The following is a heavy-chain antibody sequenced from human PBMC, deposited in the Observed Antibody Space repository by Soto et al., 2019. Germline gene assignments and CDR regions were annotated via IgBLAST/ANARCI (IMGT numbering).Heavy chain of an antibody. V-gene: IGHV4-30-2*01. CDR1: GGSISSGGYS. CDR2: IYHSGST. Sequence: SETLSLTCAVSGGSISSGGYSWSWIRQPPGKGLEWIGYIYHSGSTYYNPSLKSRVTISVDRSKNQFSLKLSSVTAADTAVYYCARDKGMNYNYYGMDVWGQGTTVTSP. J-gene: IGHJ6*02. CDR3: ARDKGMNYNYYGMDV.